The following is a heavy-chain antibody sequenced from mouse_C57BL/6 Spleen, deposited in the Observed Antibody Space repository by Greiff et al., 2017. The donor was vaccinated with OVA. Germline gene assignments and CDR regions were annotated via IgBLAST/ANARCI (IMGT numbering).Heavy chain of an antibody. CDR1: GYAFSSSW. D-gene: IGHD1-1*01. J-gene: IGHJ2*01. CDR2: IYPGDGDT. V-gene: IGHV1-82*01. Sequence: VQLQQSGPELVKPGASVKISCKASGYAFSSSWMNWVKQRPGKGLEWIGRIYPGDGDTNYNGKFKGKATLTADKSSSTAYMQLSSLTSEDSAVYFCARKGITTVVEYYFDYWGQGTTLTVSS. CDR3: ARKGITTVVEYYFDY.